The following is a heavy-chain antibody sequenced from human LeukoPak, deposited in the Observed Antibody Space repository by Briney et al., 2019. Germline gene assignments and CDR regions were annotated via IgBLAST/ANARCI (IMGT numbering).Heavy chain of an antibody. J-gene: IGHJ6*03. CDR3: AREKRLQYLYYYYMDV. CDR1: GYTFTSYG. Sequence: ASVKVSCKASGYTFTSYGISWVRQAPGQGLEWMGWINPNSGGTNYAQKFQGRVTMTRDTSISTAYMELSRLRFDDTAVYYCAREKRLQYLYYYYMDVWGKGTTVTVSS. CDR2: INPNSGGT. V-gene: IGHV1-2*02. D-gene: IGHD4-11*01.